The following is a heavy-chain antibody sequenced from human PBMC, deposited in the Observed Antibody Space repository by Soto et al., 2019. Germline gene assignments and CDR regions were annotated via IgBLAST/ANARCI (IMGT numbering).Heavy chain of an antibody. CDR2: INTYNGNT. V-gene: IGHV1-18*01. CDR1: GYIFTNYG. Sequence: QVQLVQSGAEVKNPGASVKVSCKTSGYIFTNYGIGWARQAPGQGLEWMGWINTYNGNTNYAQNLHGRLTLTTDTSPSTAYMELRSLRSNDTAIYYCAKVDVYVTSSPQDVWGQGTTVNVSS. CDR3: AKVDVYVTSSPQDV. D-gene: IGHD3-16*01. J-gene: IGHJ6*02.